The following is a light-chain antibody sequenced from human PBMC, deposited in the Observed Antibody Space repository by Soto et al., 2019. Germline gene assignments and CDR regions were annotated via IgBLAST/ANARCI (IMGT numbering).Light chain of an antibody. CDR2: GAS. V-gene: IGKV3-15*01. Sequence: IVMTQSPVTLSVSPGERATLSCRASQSVGNNLAWYQQKPGQAPRVLIYGASTRATGVPATFSGSGSGTDFTLRISSRQSEDFVVYYCQQYGKWPLTFGGRTKVEIK. CDR3: QQYGKWPLT. CDR1: QSVGNN. J-gene: IGKJ4*01.